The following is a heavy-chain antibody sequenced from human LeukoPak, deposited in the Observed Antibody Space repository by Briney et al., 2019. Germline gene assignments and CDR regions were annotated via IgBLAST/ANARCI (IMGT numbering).Heavy chain of an antibody. Sequence: PGGSLRLSCAGSGFSFSSYGMHWVRQAPGKGLEWMAFIRSDGSNKYYADSVKGRFTISRDNSKNTLYLQMNSLRAEDTAVYYCAKGGLLWSGELSFRYYYYMDVWGKGTTVTVSS. CDR3: AKGGLLWSGELSFRYYYYMDV. J-gene: IGHJ6*03. CDR2: IRSDGSNK. V-gene: IGHV3-30*02. D-gene: IGHD3-10*01. CDR1: GFSFSSYG.